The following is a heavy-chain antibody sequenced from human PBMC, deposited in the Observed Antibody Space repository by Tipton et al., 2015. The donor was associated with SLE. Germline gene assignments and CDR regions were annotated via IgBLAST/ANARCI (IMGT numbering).Heavy chain of an antibody. Sequence: SLRLSCAASGFAVSSNYMSWVRQAPGKGLEWVSVIYSGGSTYYADSVKGRFTISRGNSKNTLYLQMNSLRAEDTAVYYCARDYYDSFGWFDPWGQGTLVTVSS. J-gene: IGHJ5*02. D-gene: IGHD3-22*01. CDR3: ARDYYDSFGWFDP. CDR1: GFAVSSNY. CDR2: IYSGGST. V-gene: IGHV3-66*01.